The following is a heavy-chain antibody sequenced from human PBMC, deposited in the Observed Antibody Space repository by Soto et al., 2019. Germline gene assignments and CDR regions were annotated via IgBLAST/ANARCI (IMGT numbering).Heavy chain of an antibody. CDR2: INHSGST. J-gene: IGHJ4*02. V-gene: IGHV4-34*01. Sequence: ETLALTYAVCGGSVSGYYWSWIRHPAGKGLEWIGEINHSGSTNYNPSLKIRVTISVDTSKNQFSLKLSSVTAADTAVYYCAGGMMRSKGPPPPRPRPPYYFDYWGQGTLVTVSS. CDR1: GGSVSGYY. CDR3: AGGMMRSKGPPPPRPRPPYYFDY. D-gene: IGHD3-16*01.